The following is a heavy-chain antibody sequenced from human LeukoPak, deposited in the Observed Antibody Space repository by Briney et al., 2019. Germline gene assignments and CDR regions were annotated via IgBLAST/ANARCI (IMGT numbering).Heavy chain of an antibody. D-gene: IGHD5-18*01. CDR1: GYTFTGYY. CDR2: IIPILGIA. Sequence: SVKVSCKASGYTFTGYYMHWVRQAPGQGLEWMGRIIPILGIANYAQKFQGRVTITADKSTSTAYMELSSLRSEDTAVYYCARDLDGYSYGYGYYYGMDVWGQGTTVTVSS. V-gene: IGHV1-69*04. CDR3: ARDLDGYSYGYGYYYGMDV. J-gene: IGHJ6*02.